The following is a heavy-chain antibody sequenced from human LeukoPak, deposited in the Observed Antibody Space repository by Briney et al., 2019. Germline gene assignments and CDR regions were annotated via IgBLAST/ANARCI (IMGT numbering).Heavy chain of an antibody. J-gene: IGHJ4*02. CDR1: GFTFSSYW. CDR2: IKQDGSEK. Sequence: TGGSLRLSCAASGFTFSSYWMSWVRQAPGKGLEWVASIKQDGSEKYYVDSVKGRFTISRDNAKNSLYLQMNSLRAEDTAVYYCAREEDIVVVPAPADYWGQGTLVTVSS. CDR3: AREEDIVVVPAPADY. D-gene: IGHD2-2*01. V-gene: IGHV3-7*01.